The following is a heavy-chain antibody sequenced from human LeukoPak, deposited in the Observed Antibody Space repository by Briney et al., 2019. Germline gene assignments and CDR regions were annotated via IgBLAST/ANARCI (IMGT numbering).Heavy chain of an antibody. CDR3: TKSDGYGLIRI. V-gene: IGHV4-39*07. CDR1: GDSITGYY. Sequence: PSETLSLTCSVSGDSITGYYWGWIRQPPGKGPEWIGNIYYTGNTYYNSSLKNRVTISLDTSKNQFSLKVISMTAADTAAYYCTKSDGYGLIRICGRGTMVTVSS. J-gene: IGHJ3*02. CDR2: IYYTGNT. D-gene: IGHD3-10*01.